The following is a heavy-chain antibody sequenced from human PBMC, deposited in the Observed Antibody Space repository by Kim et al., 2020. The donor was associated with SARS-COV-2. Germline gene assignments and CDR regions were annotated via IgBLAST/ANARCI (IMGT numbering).Heavy chain of an antibody. Sequence: SETLSLTCTVSGGSINSDPYYWSWIRQPAGKGLEWIGRMYTSGSTNYNPSLESRVTMSVDTSKSQFSLKLTSVTAADTAVYYCARGFCSGGKCLLPYWGQGTLVTVSS. D-gene: IGHD2-15*01. J-gene: IGHJ4*02. V-gene: IGHV4-61*02. CDR2: MYTSGST. CDR3: ARGFCSGGKCLLPY. CDR1: GGSINSDPYY.